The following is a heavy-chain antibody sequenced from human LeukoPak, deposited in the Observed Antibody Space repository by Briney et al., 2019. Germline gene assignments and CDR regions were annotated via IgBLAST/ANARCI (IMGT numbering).Heavy chain of an antibody. D-gene: IGHD3-22*01. CDR3: ASSSGYPAYFDY. Sequence: ASVKVSCKASGYTFTSYDINWVRQAPGQGLEWMGIINPSGGSTSYAQKFQGRVTMTRDMSTSTVYMELSSLRPEDTAVYYCASSSGYPAYFDYWGQGTLVTVSS. J-gene: IGHJ4*02. CDR2: INPSGGST. V-gene: IGHV1-46*01. CDR1: GYTFTSYD.